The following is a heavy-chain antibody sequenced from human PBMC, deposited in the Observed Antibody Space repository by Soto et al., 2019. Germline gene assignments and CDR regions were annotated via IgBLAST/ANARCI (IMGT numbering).Heavy chain of an antibody. V-gene: IGHV1-18*01. CDR2: ISGYNGDT. D-gene: IGHD2-8*01. CDR3: AKNGQPPYYYYGLDV. J-gene: IGHJ6*02. Sequence: ASVKVSCKESGYTFTRYGISWVRQAPGQGLEWMGWISGYNGDTNYAQKFQDRVSMTIDTSTGTAYMELRSLTSDDTAIYYCAKNGQPPYYYYGLDVWGQGTKVTV. CDR1: GYTFTRYG.